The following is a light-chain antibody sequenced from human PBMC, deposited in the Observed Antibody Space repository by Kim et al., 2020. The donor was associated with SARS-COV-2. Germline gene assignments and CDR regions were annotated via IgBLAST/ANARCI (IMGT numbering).Light chain of an antibody. J-gene: IGKJ3*01. V-gene: IGKV1-27*01. CDR2: AAS. Sequence: VGDRVTITCRASQDVSNYLAWYQQKPGKVPNLLIYAASTLQSGVPSRLSGSGSGTDFTLTISSLQPEDVATYYCQKYNSAPRGFTFGPGTKVDIK. CDR1: QDVSNY. CDR3: QKYNSAPRGFT.